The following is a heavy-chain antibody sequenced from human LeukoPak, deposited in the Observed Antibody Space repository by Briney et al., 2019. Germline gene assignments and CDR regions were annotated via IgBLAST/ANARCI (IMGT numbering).Heavy chain of an antibody. Sequence: GESLQISCQGSGYSFTSYWIGWVRQMPGKGLEWMGIIYPGDSDTRYSPSFQGQVTISADKSISTAYLQWSSLKASDTAMYYCARRRYDSSGYYYVFDYWGQGTLVTVSS. CDR2: IYPGDSDT. CDR1: GYSFTSYW. D-gene: IGHD3-22*01. CDR3: ARRRYDSSGYYYVFDY. J-gene: IGHJ4*02. V-gene: IGHV5-51*01.